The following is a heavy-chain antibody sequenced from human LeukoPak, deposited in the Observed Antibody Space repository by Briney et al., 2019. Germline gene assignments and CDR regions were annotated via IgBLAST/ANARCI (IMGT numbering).Heavy chain of an antibody. CDR3: AKDRGVESYDSSGYYYEFDY. D-gene: IGHD3-22*01. V-gene: IGHV3-23*01. CDR1: GFTFSSYA. Sequence: PGGSLRLSCAASGFTFSSYAMSWVRQAPGRGLEWVSAISGSGGSTYYADSEKGRFTISRDNSKYTLYLQKNSLRAEDTAVYYCAKDRGVESYDSSGYYYEFDYWGQGTLVTVSS. J-gene: IGHJ4*02. CDR2: ISGSGGST.